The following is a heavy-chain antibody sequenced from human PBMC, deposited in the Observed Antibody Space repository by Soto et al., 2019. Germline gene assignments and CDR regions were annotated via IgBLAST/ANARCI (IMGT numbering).Heavy chain of an antibody. CDR1: GFTFSSYG. V-gene: IGHV3-33*01. CDR3: ARELRFGELFFGLDP. J-gene: IGHJ5*02. Sequence: PGGSLRLSCAASGFTFSSYGMHWVRQAPGKGLEWVAVIWYDGSNKYYADSVKGRFTISRDNSKNTLYLQMNSLRAEDTAVYYCARELRFGELFFGLDPWGQGTLVTVSS. D-gene: IGHD3-10*01. CDR2: IWYDGSNK.